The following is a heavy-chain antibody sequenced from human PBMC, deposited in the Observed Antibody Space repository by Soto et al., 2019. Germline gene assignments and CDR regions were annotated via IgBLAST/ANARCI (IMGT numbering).Heavy chain of an antibody. CDR2: ISSPSTTR. CDR1: GFTFSAYS. V-gene: IGHV3-48*02. Sequence: EVQLVESGGGLVQPGGSLRLSCAASGFTFSAYSMNWVRQAPGKGLEWVSYISSPSTTRFYAASVEDRFTISRDNAKRSPYLHMNSLRDEDTAVYYCATKGDSGWYQGYWGQGTLVTVSS. J-gene: IGHJ4*02. CDR3: ATKGDSGWYQGY. D-gene: IGHD6-19*01.